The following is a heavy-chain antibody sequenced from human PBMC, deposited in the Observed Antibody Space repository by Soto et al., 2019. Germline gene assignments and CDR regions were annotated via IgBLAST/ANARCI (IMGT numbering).Heavy chain of an antibody. CDR3: ARSTEAYCSSTSCYGGDYYYYGMDV. CDR1: GFTFSSYA. D-gene: IGHD2-2*01. V-gene: IGHV3-30-3*01. Sequence: GGSLRLSCAASGFTFSSYAMHWARQAPGKGLEWVAVISYDGSNKYYADSVKGRFTISRDNSKNTLYLQMNSLRAEDTAVYYCARSTEAYCSSTSCYGGDYYYYGMDVWGQGTTVTVSS. CDR2: ISYDGSNK. J-gene: IGHJ6*02.